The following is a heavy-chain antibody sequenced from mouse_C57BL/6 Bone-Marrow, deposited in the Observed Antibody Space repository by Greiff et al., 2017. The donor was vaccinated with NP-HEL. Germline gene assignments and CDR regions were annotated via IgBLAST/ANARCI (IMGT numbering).Heavy chain of an antibody. Sequence: QVQLQQPGAELVKPGASVKLSCKASGYTFTSYWMHWVKQRPGQGLEWIGMIHPNSGSTNYNEKFKSKATLTVDKSSSTAYMQLSSLTSEDSAVYYCARSGLWGTTVVEPYWYFDVWGTGTTGTVSS. CDR3: ARSGLWGTTVVEPYWYFDV. CDR2: IHPNSGST. CDR1: GYTFTSYW. J-gene: IGHJ1*03. V-gene: IGHV1-64*01. D-gene: IGHD1-1*01.